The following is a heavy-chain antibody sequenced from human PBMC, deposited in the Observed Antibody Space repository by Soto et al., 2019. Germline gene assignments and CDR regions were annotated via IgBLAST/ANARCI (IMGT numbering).Heavy chain of an antibody. V-gene: IGHV4-30-4*01. Sequence: PSETLSLTCTVSGGSISSGDYYWSWIRQPPGKGLEWIGYIYYSGSTYYNPSLKSRVTISVDTSKNQFSLKLSSVTAADTALYYCARVGVMITCGGVMPSYYFDYWGQGTLVTVSS. CDR2: IYYSGST. D-gene: IGHD3-16*01. CDR1: GGSISSGDYY. J-gene: IGHJ4*02. CDR3: ARVGVMITCGGVMPSYYFDY.